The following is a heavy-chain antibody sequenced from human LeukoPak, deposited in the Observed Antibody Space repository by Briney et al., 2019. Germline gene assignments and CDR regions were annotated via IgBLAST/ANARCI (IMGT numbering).Heavy chain of an antibody. CDR2: IFYSGST. V-gene: IGHV4-39*01. Sequence: SETLSLTCTVSGGSISTSNYYWGWIRQPPGKGLEWIGNIFYSGSTYYSPSLRSRVTISLDTSRNQFSLKLSSVTAADTAVYYCAFGYGAVEDAFDIWGQGTMVTVSS. D-gene: IGHD3-16*01. CDR1: GGSISTSNYY. CDR3: AFGYGAVEDAFDI. J-gene: IGHJ3*02.